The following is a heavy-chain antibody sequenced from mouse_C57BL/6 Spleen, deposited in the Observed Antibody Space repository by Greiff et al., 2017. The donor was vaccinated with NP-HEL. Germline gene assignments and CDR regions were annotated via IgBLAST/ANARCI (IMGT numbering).Heavy chain of an antibody. CDR1: GYTFTSYW. Sequence: VQLQQPGAELVMPGASVKLSCKASGYTFTSYWMHWVKQRPGQGLEWIGEIDPSDRYTNYNQKFKGKSTLTVDKSSSTDYMQLSSLTSEDSAVYYCATQYYGSSYDYAMDYWGQGTSVTVSS. V-gene: IGHV1-69*01. CDR3: ATQYYGSSYDYAMDY. J-gene: IGHJ4*01. CDR2: IDPSDRYT. D-gene: IGHD1-1*01.